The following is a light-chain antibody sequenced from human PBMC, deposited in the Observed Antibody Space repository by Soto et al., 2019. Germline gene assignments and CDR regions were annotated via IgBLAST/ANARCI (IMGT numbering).Light chain of an antibody. V-gene: IGLV2-23*02. CDR2: EVG. CDR1: SGDVGTYDL. Sequence: QSALTQPASVSGSPGQSITISCTGTSGDVGTYDLVSWYQQHPAKAPKLMIFEVGKRPSGVSNRFSGSKYGNTASLTISGLQAEDEADYYCFSYGGGTHWVFGGGTKLTVL. CDR3: FSYGGGTHWV. J-gene: IGLJ3*02.